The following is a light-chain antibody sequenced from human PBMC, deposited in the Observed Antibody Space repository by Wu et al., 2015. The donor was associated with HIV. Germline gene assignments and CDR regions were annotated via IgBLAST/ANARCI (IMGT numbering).Light chain of an antibody. CDR1: QSVSSN. V-gene: IGKV3-15*01. J-gene: IGKJ1*01. CDR2: GAS. CDR3: QQYNNWPPRT. Sequence: EIVMTQSPATLSVSPGERVTLSCRASQSVSSNLAWFQQKPGQAPRLLIYGASTRATGIPARFSGSGSGTEFTLTITSLQSEDFAVYSCQQYNNWPPRTFGQGTKVEI.